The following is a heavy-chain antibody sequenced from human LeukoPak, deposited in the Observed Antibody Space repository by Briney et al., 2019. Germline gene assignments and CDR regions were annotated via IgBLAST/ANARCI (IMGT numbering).Heavy chain of an antibody. CDR1: GFALSSFE. J-gene: IGHJ4*02. CDR3: AKTGYCSGWYRIWDY. CDR2: ISGSGGSA. Sequence: PGGSLRLSRAASGFALSSFEMSWVRQAPGKGLEWGSAISGSGGSAYYADSVKGRFTISRDNSRNSLSLQMNSLRAEDTALYYCAKTGYCSGWYRIWDYWGQGTLLTVSS. V-gene: IGHV3-23*01. D-gene: IGHD6-19*01.